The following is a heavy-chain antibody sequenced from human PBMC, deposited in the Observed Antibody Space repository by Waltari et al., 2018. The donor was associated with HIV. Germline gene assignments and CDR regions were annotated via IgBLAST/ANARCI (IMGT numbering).Heavy chain of an antibody. V-gene: IGHV3-53*01. CDR1: GFTISSNY. D-gene: IGHD1-26*01. Sequence: EVQLVASGGGLIEPGGSLRVSCAASGFTISSNYMSWVRQAPGKGLEGVSVIYSGGSRYYADSVKGRFIISRDNSKNAVSLHMNSLRAEDTAVYYFARDPRSSGYYGMDVWGQGIKVTVSS. CDR3: ARDPRSSGYYGMDV. J-gene: IGHJ6*02. CDR2: IYSGGSR.